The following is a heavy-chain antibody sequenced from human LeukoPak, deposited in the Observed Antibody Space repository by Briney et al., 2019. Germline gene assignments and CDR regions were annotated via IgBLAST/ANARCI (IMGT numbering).Heavy chain of an antibody. CDR1: AGSISSYY. CDR2: IYTSGST. V-gene: IGHV4-4*07. Sequence: SETLSLTCTVSAGSISSYYWSWIRQPAGKGLEWIGRIYTSGSTNYNPSLKSRVTMSVDTSKNQFSLKLSSVTAADTAVYYFARDGGYSGYEWGGVDYWGQGTLVTVSS. CDR3: ARDGGYSGYEWGGVDY. D-gene: IGHD5-12*01. J-gene: IGHJ4*02.